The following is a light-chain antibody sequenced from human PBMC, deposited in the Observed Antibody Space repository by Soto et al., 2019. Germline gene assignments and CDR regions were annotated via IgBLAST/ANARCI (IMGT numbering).Light chain of an antibody. Sequence: QSVPTQPPSASGTPGQRVTISCSGSNSNIGSKYVYWYQQLPGTAPKLLLYRNNQRPSGVPDRFSGSKSGTSASLAISGLRSEDEADYYCAAWDNSLVGGPAFGGGTKLTVL. CDR1: NSNIGSKY. CDR2: RNN. V-gene: IGLV1-47*01. J-gene: IGLJ2*01. CDR3: AAWDNSLVGGPA.